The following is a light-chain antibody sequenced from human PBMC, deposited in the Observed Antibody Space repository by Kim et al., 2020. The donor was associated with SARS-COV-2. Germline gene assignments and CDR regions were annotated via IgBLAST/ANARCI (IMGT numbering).Light chain of an antibody. CDR2: DVS. V-gene: IGLV2-14*03. Sequence: QSALTQPASVSGSPGQSITISCTGTSTDVGGYNYVSWYQQHPGKAPKLMISDVSKWPSGVSNRFSGSKSGNTASLTISGLQAEDEADYYCSSYTSSSTLVFGGGTKVTVL. CDR3: SSYTSSSTLV. CDR1: STDVGGYNY. J-gene: IGLJ2*01.